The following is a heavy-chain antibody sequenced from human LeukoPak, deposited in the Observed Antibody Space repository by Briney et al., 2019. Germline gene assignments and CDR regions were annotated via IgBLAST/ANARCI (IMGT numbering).Heavy chain of an antibody. CDR3: ARGSSLPTIFGVVTPFDY. CDR1: GGTFSSYA. J-gene: IGHJ4*02. Sequence: ASVKVSCKASGGTFSSYAISWVRQAPGQGLEWMGIINPSGGSTSYAQKFQGRVTMTRDTSTSTVYMELSSLRSEDTAVYYCARGSSLPTIFGVVTPFDYWGQGTLVTVSS. D-gene: IGHD3-3*01. V-gene: IGHV1-46*01. CDR2: INPSGGST.